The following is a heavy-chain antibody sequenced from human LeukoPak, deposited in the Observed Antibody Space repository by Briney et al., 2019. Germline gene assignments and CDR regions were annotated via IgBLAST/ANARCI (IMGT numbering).Heavy chain of an antibody. CDR1: GGSISSYY. CDR2: IYYSGST. V-gene: IGHV4-59*01. Sequence: SETLSLTCTVSGGSISSYYWSWIRQPPGKGLEWIGYIYYSGSTNYNPSLKSRVTISVDTSKNQFSLKLSSVTAADTAVYDCARARGYSYGWDYWGQGTLVTVSS. CDR3: ARARGYSYGWDY. J-gene: IGHJ4*02. D-gene: IGHD5-18*01.